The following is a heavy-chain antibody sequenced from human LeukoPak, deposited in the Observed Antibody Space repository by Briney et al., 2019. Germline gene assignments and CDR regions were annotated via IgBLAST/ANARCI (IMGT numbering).Heavy chain of an antibody. CDR3: ARWDYDSSGYALYYFDY. CDR1: GGTVSRYP. J-gene: IGHJ4*02. D-gene: IGHD3-22*01. Sequence: ASVKVSCKASGGTVSRYPISWVRQAPGQGLEWMGWINTYTGNPTYAQGFTGRFVFSLDTSVSTAYLQISSLKAEDTAVYYCARWDYDSSGYALYYFDYWGQGTLVTVSS. CDR2: INTYTGNP. V-gene: IGHV7-4-1*02.